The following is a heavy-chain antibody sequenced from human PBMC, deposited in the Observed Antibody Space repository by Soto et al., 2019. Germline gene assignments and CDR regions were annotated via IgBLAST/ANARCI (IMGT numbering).Heavy chain of an antibody. CDR2: IATYNSNK. J-gene: IGHJ5*02. CDR1: GDTFTNFG. D-gene: IGHD3-10*01. Sequence: HLVQSGPEVKKPGASVTVSCKTSGDTFTNFGLSWVRQAPGQGLEWMGWIATYNSNKNYAQKLQGRLNLTTDTSTSTGYMELKSLEYDDTAVYYCARVLRGVVNWFDPWGHVTLVTVSS. CDR3: ARVLRGVVNWFDP. V-gene: IGHV1-18*01.